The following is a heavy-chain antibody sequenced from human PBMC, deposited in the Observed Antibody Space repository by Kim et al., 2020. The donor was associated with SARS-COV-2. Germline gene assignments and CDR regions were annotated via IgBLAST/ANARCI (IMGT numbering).Heavy chain of an antibody. CDR2: IGTAGDP. D-gene: IGHD3-22*01. CDR3: ARGAYSSGYYYEDTFDI. J-gene: IGHJ3*02. V-gene: IGHV3-13*05. CDR1: GFTFSSYD. Sequence: GGSLRLSCAASGFTFSSYDMHWVRQAPGKGLEWVSAIGTAGDPYYPGSVKGRFTISRENAKNSLYLQMNSLRAGDTAVYYCARGAYSSGYYYEDTFDIWGQGTMVTVSS.